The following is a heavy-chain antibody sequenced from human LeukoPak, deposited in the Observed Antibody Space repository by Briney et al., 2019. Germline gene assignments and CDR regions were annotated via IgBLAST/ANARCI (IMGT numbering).Heavy chain of an antibody. CDR1: GFTVSRND. CDR3: ARERAAKLAFDI. J-gene: IGHJ3*02. Sequence: GGSLTLSWSASGFTVSRNDARWVRPPPGEWGGWVSVTYRGGRPYSAAPVKGRFTSSRDNSKNTLYLQRNRLRAQDTAVYYCARERAAKLAFDIWGQGTMVTVSS. D-gene: IGHD5-18*01. V-gene: IGHV3-53*01. CDR2: TYRGGRP.